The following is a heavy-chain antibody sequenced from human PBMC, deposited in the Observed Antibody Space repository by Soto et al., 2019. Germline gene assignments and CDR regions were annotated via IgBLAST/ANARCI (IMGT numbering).Heavy chain of an antibody. V-gene: IGHV4-31*03. CDR2: IYYSGST. J-gene: IGHJ6*02. Sequence: PSETLSLTCTVSGGSISSSSYYWGWIRQHPGKGLEWIGYIYYSGSTYYNPSLKSRVTISVDTSKNQFSLKLSSVTAADTAVYYCAREAEDSSSWLPHYYYGMDAWGQGTTVTVSS. CDR1: GGSISSSSYY. CDR3: AREAEDSSSWLPHYYYGMDA. D-gene: IGHD6-13*01.